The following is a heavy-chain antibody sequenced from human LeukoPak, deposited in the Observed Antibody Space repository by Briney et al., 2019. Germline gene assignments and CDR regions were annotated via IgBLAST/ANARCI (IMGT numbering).Heavy chain of an antibody. CDR1: GFTFSNAW. CDR3: TTGVTAGQDFDY. J-gene: IGHJ4*02. D-gene: IGHD3-16*01. Sequence: PRGSLRLSCAASGFTFSNAWMSWVRQAPGKGLEWVGRIKSKTDGGTTDYAAPVKGRFTISRDDSKNTLYLQMNSLKTEDTAVYYCTTGVTAGQDFDYWGQGTLVTVSS. CDR2: IKSKTDGGTT. V-gene: IGHV3-15*01.